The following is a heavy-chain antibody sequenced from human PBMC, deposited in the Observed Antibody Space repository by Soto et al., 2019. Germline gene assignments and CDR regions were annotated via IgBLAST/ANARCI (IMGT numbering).Heavy chain of an antibody. V-gene: IGHV1-18*01. CDR3: ATRSPAFDY. J-gene: IGHJ4*02. CDR1: GYTFTSYG. Sequence: QVQLVQSGPEVKKPGAAVKVSCKTSGYTFTSYGISWVRQAPGQGLEWMGWINTSKGNTNYAQKFQGRVTMTTDTSTSTGHMELRSLRSDDTAVYYCATRSPAFDYWGQGTLVTVSS. CDR2: INTSKGNT.